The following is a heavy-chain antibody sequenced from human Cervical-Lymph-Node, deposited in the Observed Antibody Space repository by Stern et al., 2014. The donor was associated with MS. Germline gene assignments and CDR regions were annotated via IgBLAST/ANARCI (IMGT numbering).Heavy chain of an antibody. Sequence: EVQLVESGGDVVRPGGSLRLSCVASGFTFDDYGMGWVRQAPGKGLEWVSGVNWNGATTVYTDSMKGRFTVSRDNAKNSLYLQMHSLRAEDTAFYYCARRAAAVTYWYFDLWGRGTLVTVSS. J-gene: IGHJ2*01. CDR2: VNWNGATT. CDR1: GFTFDDYG. CDR3: ARRAAAVTYWYFDL. D-gene: IGHD6-13*01. V-gene: IGHV3-20*04.